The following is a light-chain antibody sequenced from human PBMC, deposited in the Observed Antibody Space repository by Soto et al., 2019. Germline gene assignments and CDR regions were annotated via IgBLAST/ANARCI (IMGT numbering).Light chain of an antibody. V-gene: IGLV6-57*04. Sequence: NFMLTQPHSVSESPGKTVTIPCTRSRGSIADNYVQWYQRLTGTAPTTLIYADDQRVSGAPDRFSGSIDRSSNSASLTITELKTGDESDYYCQFYDLTNQHVIFAGGTNLTVL. J-gene: IGLJ2*01. CDR2: ADD. CDR3: QFYDLTNQHVI. CDR1: RGSIADNY.